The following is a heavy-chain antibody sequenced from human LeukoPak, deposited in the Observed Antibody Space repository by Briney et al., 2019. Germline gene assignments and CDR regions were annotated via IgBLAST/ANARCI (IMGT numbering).Heavy chain of an antibody. CDR1: KSTFSSFA. CDR3: AKYRFGYSRDFDY. CDR2: ISGSGHST. J-gene: IGHJ4*02. D-gene: IGHD6-13*01. V-gene: IGHV3-23*01. Sequence: HPGGSLRLSCAASKSTFSSFAITWVRQAPGKGLEWVSSISGSGHSTYYADSVKGRFTISRDNSKNTLYLQMNSLRAEDTAVYYCAKYRFGYSRDFDYWGQGTLVTVSS.